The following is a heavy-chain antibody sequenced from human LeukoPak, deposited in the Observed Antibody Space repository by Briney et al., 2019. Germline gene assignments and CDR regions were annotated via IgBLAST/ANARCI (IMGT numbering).Heavy chain of an antibody. CDR3: TRHTIAAAGTAGDY. CDR2: RSKANSYAT. Sequence: GGSLRLSCAASGFTFSGSAIHWVRQASGKGLEWVGRRSKANSYATAYAASVKGRFTISRDDSKNTAYLQMNSLKSEDTAVYYCTRHTIAAAGTAGDYRGQGTLVTVSS. CDR1: GFTFSGSA. J-gene: IGHJ4*02. V-gene: IGHV3-73*01. D-gene: IGHD6-13*01.